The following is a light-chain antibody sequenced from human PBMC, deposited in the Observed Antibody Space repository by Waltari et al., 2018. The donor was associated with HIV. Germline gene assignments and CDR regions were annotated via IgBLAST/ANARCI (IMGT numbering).Light chain of an antibody. CDR3: AAWDNKLSGAV. J-gene: IGLJ2*01. Sequence: QSVLTQPPSVSAAAGQKVTISCSGSSSTIGTNSVAWYQQVPGTAPKLLIYDKSSRVPGISDRFSGSQSGTSATLDISGLKTGDEADYYCAAWDNKLSGAVFGGGTKLTVL. CDR1: SSTIGTNS. CDR2: DKS. V-gene: IGLV1-51*01.